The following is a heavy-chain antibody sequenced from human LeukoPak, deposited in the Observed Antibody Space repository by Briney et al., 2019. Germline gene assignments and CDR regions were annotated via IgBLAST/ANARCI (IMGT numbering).Heavy chain of an antibody. CDR3: ARVGISGGVDFDY. D-gene: IGHD2-15*01. Sequence: SQTLTLTCTVSGYSISNGAYYWNWIRQHPGKGLEWIGYIYYSGDTYYNPSLKSRTTISVDTSKNQFSLELNSVTVADTAVYYCARVGISGGVDFDYWGQGTLVTVSS. V-gene: IGHV4-31*03. CDR2: IYYSGDT. J-gene: IGHJ4*02. CDR1: GYSISNGAYY.